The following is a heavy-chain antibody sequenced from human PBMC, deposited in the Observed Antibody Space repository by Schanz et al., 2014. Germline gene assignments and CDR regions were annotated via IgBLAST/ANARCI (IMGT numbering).Heavy chain of an antibody. Sequence: QVELVESGGGVVQPGRSLRLSCAASGFIFSYYTIHWVRQAPGKRLEWVAVISDDGSRRHYADFVTGRFTISRDNSKDTVYLQMNSLRAEDTAVYYCARDLAGGGNDVWGQGTLVTVSS. CDR2: ISDDGSRR. J-gene: IGHJ4*02. CDR1: GFIFSYYT. D-gene: IGHD2-15*01. V-gene: IGHV3-30*04. CDR3: ARDLAGGGNDV.